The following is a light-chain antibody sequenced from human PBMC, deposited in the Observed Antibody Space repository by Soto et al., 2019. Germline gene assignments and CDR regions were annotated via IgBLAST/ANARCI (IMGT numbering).Light chain of an antibody. J-gene: IGKJ1*01. CDR1: QRLLYSPNNNNY. Sequence: DIVMTQSPDSLAVSLGERATIDCTSSQRLLYSPNNNNYLAWYQQKPGQPPKLLIYWASTRESGVPDRFTGSWSGTDFTLPISSLQAEDEAVYYCQQYYDAPQTFGRGTKVDIK. CDR3: QQYYDAPQT. V-gene: IGKV4-1*01. CDR2: WAS.